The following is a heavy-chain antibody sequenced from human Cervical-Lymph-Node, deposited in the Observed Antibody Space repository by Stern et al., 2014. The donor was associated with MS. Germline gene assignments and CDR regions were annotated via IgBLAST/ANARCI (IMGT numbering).Heavy chain of an antibody. CDR3: ARDGKGYYGMDV. Sequence: EDQLVESGGGLVKPGGSLRLSCAASGFTFSSYSLNWVRQAPGKGLEWVSSISRSGTYIYYADSVKGRFTISRDNAKNSLYLQMNSLRAEDTAVYYCARDGKGYYGMDVWGQGTTVAVSS. CDR2: ISRSGTYI. CDR1: GFTFSSYS. J-gene: IGHJ6*02. D-gene: IGHD1-26*01. V-gene: IGHV3-21*01.